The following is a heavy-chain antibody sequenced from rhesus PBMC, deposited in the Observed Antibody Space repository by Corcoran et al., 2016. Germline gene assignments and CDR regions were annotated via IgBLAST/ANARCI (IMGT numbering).Heavy chain of an antibody. D-gene: IGHD6-31*01. CDR1: GFTFSSYW. CDR3: AKDRGIAAGRFDY. Sequence: EVQLVESGGGLAKPGGSLRLSCAASGFTFSSYWMNWFRQTPGKGLDWISAIKSGGGSTYYSDSVKCRFTISRDNSKNTLSLQMNSLRAEDTAVYYWAKDRGIAAGRFDYWGQGVLVTVSS. CDR2: IKSGGGST. J-gene: IGHJ4*01. V-gene: IGHV3S42*01.